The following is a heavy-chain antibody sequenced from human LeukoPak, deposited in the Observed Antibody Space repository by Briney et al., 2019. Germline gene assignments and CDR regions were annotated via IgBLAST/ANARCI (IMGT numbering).Heavy chain of an antibody. V-gene: IGHV4-34*01. CDR2: INRSGST. D-gene: IGHD3-16*01. CDR3: ARVKGVIMITFGRPYYYFDY. CDR1: GGSFSGYY. J-gene: IGHJ4*02. Sequence: SETLSLTCAVYGGSFSGYYWSWIRQPPGKGLEWIGEINRSGSTNYNPSLKSRVTISVDTSKNQFSLKLSSVTAADTAVYYCARVKGVIMITFGRPYYYFDYWGQGTLVTVSS.